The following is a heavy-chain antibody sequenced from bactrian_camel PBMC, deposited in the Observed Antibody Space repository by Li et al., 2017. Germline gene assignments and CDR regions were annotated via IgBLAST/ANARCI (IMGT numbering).Heavy chain of an antibody. CDR2: IDTDGTA. D-gene: IGHD7*01. Sequence: HVQLVESGGDLVQPGGSLRLSCVGSDFAYENSAMAWVRQAPGQEREGIAAIDTDGTATYADSVKGRFTISKDNAKTTLYLQMNSLKPEDTAMYYCAADFVNSQLARSYRYWGQGTQVTVS. V-gene: IGHV3S9*01. CDR1: DFAYENSA. CDR3: AADFVNSQLARSYRY. J-gene: IGHJ4*01.